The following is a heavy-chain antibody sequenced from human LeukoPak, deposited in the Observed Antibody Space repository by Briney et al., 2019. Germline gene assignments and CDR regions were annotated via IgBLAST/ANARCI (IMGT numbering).Heavy chain of an antibody. J-gene: IGHJ6*02. CDR3: AREGGYSYGLYGDYYGMDV. Sequence: ASVKVSCKASGYTFTSYGISWVRQAPGQGLEWMGWISAYNGNTNCAQKLQGRVTMTTDTSTSTAYMELRSLRSDDTAVYYCAREGGYSYGLYGDYYGMDVWGQGTTVTVSS. CDR2: ISAYNGNT. CDR1: GYTFTSYG. V-gene: IGHV1-18*01. D-gene: IGHD5-18*01.